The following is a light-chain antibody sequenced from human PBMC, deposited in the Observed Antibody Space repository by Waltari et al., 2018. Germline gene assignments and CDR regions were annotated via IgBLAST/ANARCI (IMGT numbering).Light chain of an antibody. CDR3: QNYVRLPAT. V-gene: IGKV3-20*01. J-gene: IGKJ1*01. Sequence: EIVLTQSPGPLSLSPGERATLSCMASQSVARALAWYQQKPGQPPRLLIYNTYTRATGVPDRFSGGGSGTDFSLTISRLEPEDFAVYYCQNYVRLPATFGQGTKVEIK. CDR2: NTY. CDR1: QSVARA.